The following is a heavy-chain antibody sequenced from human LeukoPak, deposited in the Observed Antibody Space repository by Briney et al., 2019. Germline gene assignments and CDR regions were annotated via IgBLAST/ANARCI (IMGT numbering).Heavy chain of an antibody. D-gene: IGHD6-19*01. CDR1: GYTFTGYY. J-gene: IGHJ5*02. V-gene: IGHV1-2*02. CDR2: INPNSGGT. CDR3: ARSVAVAGTLVDP. Sequence: GASVKVSCKASGYTFTGYYMHWVRQAPGQGLEWMGWINPNSGGTSYAQKFQGRVTMTRDMSTSTVYMELSSLRSEDTAVYYCARSVAVAGTLVDPWGQGTLVTVSS.